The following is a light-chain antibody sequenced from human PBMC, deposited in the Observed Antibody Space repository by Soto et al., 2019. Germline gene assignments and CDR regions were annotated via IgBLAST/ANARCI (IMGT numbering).Light chain of an antibody. Sequence: QSVLTRPPSVSGAPGQRVTISCTGSTSDIGAGYDVHWYQQFPGTAPKLLIYGTTNRPSGVPDRFSGSKSGTSASLAITGLQAEDEADYYCQSYDSSLSALYVFGTGTKLTVL. CDR3: QSYDSSLSALYV. J-gene: IGLJ1*01. CDR2: GTT. CDR1: TSDIGAGYD. V-gene: IGLV1-40*01.